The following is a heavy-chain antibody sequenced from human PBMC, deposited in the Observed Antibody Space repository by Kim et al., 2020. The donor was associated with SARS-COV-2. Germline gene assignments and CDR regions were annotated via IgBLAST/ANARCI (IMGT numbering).Heavy chain of an antibody. Sequence: GASLRLSCAASGFTLSTYSMNWVRQAPGKGLEWVSYISTSSSTIYYADSVKGRFTIFRDNAKNSLYLEMNSLRDEDTAVYYCARGVPDAMGYFQYWGQGTLVSVSS. CDR2: ISTSSSTI. CDR1: GFTLSTYS. CDR3: ARGVPDAMGYFQY. D-gene: IGHD2-2*01. J-gene: IGHJ1*01. V-gene: IGHV3-48*02.